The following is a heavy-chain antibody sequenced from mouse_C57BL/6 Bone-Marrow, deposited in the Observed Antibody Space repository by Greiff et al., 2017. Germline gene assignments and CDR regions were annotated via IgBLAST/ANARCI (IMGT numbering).Heavy chain of an antibody. J-gene: IGHJ1*03. Sequence: EVKLVESGGDLVQPGGSLKLSCAASGFTFSSYGMSWVRQTPDKRLEWVATISSGGSYTYYPDSVKGRFTISRDNAKNTLYLQMSSLKSEDTAMYYCARHRYGSSSWYFDVWGTGTTVTVSS. V-gene: IGHV5-6*01. CDR3: ARHRYGSSSWYFDV. CDR1: GFTFSSYG. CDR2: ISSGGSYT. D-gene: IGHD1-1*01.